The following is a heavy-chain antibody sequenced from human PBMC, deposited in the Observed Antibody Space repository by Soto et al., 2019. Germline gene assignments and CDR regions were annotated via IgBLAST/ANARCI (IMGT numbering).Heavy chain of an antibody. CDR2: IYPGDSDA. V-gene: IGHV5-51*01. CDR3: ARHGGYCSSTSCYSYPDY. Sequence: PGESLKISCKGSGYSFTSYWIGWVRQMPGKGLEWMGIIYPGDSDARYSPSFQGQVTISADKSISTAYLQWSSLKALDTAMYYCARHGGYCSSTSCYSYPDYWGQVTLVTVSS. CDR1: GYSFTSYW. D-gene: IGHD2-2*02. J-gene: IGHJ4*02.